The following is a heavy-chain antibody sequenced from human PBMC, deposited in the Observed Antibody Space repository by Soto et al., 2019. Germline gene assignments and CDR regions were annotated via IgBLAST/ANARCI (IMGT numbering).Heavy chain of an antibody. CDR3: AVPSVAGTAWYFDL. CDR1: GYTFTSYY. CDR2: IIPIFGTA. D-gene: IGHD6-19*01. Sequence: QVQLVQSGAEVKKPGASVKVSCKASGYTFTSYYMHWVRQAPGQGLEWMGGIIPIFGTANYAQKFQGRVTITADESTSTAYMELSSLRSEDTAVYYCAVPSVAGTAWYFDLWGRGTLVTVSS. J-gene: IGHJ2*01. V-gene: IGHV1-69*01.